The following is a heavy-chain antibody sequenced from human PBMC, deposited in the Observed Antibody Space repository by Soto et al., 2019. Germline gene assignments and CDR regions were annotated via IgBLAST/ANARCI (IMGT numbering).Heavy chain of an antibody. Sequence: VGSLRLSCAASGFNFDDFSMNWVRQAPGKGLEWVSSVSSDGNYVFYAESLKGRLTISRDNAKKSLYLQMNSLRVEDTAMYYCVREPWGFSGTWYDYWGQGTLVTVSS. J-gene: IGHJ4*02. CDR1: GFNFDDFS. CDR2: VSSDGNYV. CDR3: VREPWGFSGTWYDY. D-gene: IGHD6-13*01. V-gene: IGHV3-21*01.